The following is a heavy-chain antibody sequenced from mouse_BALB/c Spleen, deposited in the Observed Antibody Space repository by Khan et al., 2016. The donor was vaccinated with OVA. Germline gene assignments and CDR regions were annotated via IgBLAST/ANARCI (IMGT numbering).Heavy chain of an antibody. J-gene: IGHJ2*01. CDR2: INTYTREP. CDR1: GYTFTNYV. V-gene: IGHV9-3-1*01. Sequence: QIQLVQSGPELKKPGETVKISCKASGYTFTNYVMNWVKQSPGKGLKWMGWINTYTREPTYADDFKGRLAFSLETSASPAYLQINSLKNEDTATCFCARFHGGYWGQGTTLTVSS. CDR3: ARFHGGY.